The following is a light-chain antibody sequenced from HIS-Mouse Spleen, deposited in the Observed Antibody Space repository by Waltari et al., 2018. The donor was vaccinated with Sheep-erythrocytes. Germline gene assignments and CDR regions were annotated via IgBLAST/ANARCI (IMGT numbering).Light chain of an antibody. CDR3: QQRSKCYT. CDR2: DAS. V-gene: IGKV3-11*01. J-gene: IGKJ2*01. CDR1: QGVSSY. Sequence: EIVLTQSPATLSLSPGERATLSCRASQGVSSYLAWYQQKPGQTPRLLIYDASNCATGIPARVSCSGCETDLTLTISRLETEEYEVYHCQQRSKCYTFGQGNKLEIK.